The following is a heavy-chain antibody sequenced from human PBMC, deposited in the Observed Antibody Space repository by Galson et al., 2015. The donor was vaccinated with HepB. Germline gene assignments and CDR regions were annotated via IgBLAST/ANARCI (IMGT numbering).Heavy chain of an antibody. J-gene: IGHJ4*02. CDR1: GYTLTSYA. Sequence: SVKVSCKASGYTLTSYAMHWVRQAPGQGLEWMGIINPSGGSTSYAQKFQGRVTMTRDTSTSTVYMELSSLRSEDTAVYYCARGFRWELTYFDYWGQGTLVTVSS. D-gene: IGHD1-26*01. CDR2: INPSGGST. CDR3: ARGFRWELTYFDY. V-gene: IGHV1-46*01.